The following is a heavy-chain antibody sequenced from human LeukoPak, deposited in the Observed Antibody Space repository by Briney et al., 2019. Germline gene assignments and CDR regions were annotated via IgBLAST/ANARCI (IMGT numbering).Heavy chain of an antibody. CDR3: ASDYGGKGGGYDY. Sequence: PGGSLRLSCAASGFTFSSYAMSWVRQAPGKGLEWVSTISGSGGRTYYADSVKGRFTISRDNAKNSLYLQMNSLRAEDTAVYYCASDYGGKGGGYDYWGRGTLVTVSS. CDR1: GFTFSSYA. V-gene: IGHV3-23*01. CDR2: ISGSGGRT. J-gene: IGHJ4*02. D-gene: IGHD4-23*01.